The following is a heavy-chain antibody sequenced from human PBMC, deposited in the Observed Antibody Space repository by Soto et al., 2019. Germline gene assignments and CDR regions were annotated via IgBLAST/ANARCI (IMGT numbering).Heavy chain of an antibody. CDR2: INWNGGST. CDR1: GVTFDDYG. V-gene: IGHV3-20*01. Sequence: GWSMGLCCSASGVTFDDYGVSGVGTAPGKGLEWVSGINWNGGSTGYADSVKGRFTISRDNAKNSLYLQMNSLRAEDTALYHCAREMYSSSRSRYYYYYYYMDVWGKGTTVTVSS. J-gene: IGHJ6*03. D-gene: IGHD6-13*01. CDR3: AREMYSSSRSRYYYYYYYMDV.